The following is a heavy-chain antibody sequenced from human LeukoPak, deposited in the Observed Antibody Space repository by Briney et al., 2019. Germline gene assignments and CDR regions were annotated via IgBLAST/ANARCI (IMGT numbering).Heavy chain of an antibody. CDR3: ARNRDGYNSFDY. CDR2: IYYSGSS. CDR1: GGSINNGGYY. J-gene: IGHJ4*02. D-gene: IGHD5-24*01. V-gene: IGHV4-31*03. Sequence: PSQTLSLTCTVSGGSINNGGYYWNWIRQHPGKGLESIGYIYYSGSSYYNPSLRSRVTISVDTSKNHFSLKLSSVTAADTAVYYCARNRDGYNSFDYWGQGTLVTVSS.